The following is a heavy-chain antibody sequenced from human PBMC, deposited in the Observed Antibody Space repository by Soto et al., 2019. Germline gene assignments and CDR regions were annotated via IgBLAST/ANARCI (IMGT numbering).Heavy chain of an antibody. CDR2: IIPILGIA. J-gene: IGHJ3*02. V-gene: IGHV1-69*02. D-gene: IGHD2-2*01. CDR3: ARFRSKGYCSSTSCYGYAFDI. CDR1: GGTFSSYT. Sequence: ASVKVSCKASGGTFSSYTISWVRQAPGQGLEWMGRIIPILGIANYAQKFQGRVTITADKSTSTAYMELSSLRSEDTAVYYCARFRSKGYCSSTSCYGYAFDIWGQGTMVTVSS.